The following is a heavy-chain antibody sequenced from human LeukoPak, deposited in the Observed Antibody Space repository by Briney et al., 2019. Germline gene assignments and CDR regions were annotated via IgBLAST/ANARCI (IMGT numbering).Heavy chain of an antibody. J-gene: IGHJ3*02. D-gene: IGHD3-16*01. CDR3: ARVWGDAFDI. V-gene: IGHV4-34*01. Sequence: SATLSLTCAVYGVSFSGYYWSWIRQPPGKGLEWIGEINHSGSTNYNPSLKSRVTISVDTSKNQFSLKLSSVTAADTAVYYCARVWGDAFDIWGQGTMVTVSS. CDR1: GVSFSGYY. CDR2: INHSGST.